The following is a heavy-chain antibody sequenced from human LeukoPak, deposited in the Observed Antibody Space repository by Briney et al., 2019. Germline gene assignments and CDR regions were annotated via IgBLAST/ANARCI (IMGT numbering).Heavy chain of an antibody. J-gene: IGHJ4*02. Sequence: ASVKVSCKASRYTFTDYAVNWVRQAPGQGLEWMGWINTNTGNPTYAQGFTGRFVFSLDTSVSTAYLQISSLKAEDTAVYYCARDGRSGSHDYWGQGTLVTVSS. D-gene: IGHD3-10*01. CDR3: ARDGRSGSHDY. V-gene: IGHV7-4-1*02. CDR1: RYTFTDYA. CDR2: INTNTGNP.